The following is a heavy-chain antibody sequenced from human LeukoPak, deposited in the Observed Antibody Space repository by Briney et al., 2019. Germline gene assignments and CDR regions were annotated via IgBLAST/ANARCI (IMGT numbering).Heavy chain of an antibody. D-gene: IGHD3-10*01. CDR2: INPNSGGT. V-gene: IGHV1-2*02. CDR3: ARDLRRSYYGSGKGYYFDY. Sequence: ASVKVSCKASGYTFTGYYMHWVRQAPGQGVEGMGWINPNSGGTNYAQKFQGRVTMTRDTSISTAYMELSRLRSDDTAVYYCARDLRRSYYGSGKGYYFDYWGQGTLVTVSS. J-gene: IGHJ4*02. CDR1: GYTFTGYY.